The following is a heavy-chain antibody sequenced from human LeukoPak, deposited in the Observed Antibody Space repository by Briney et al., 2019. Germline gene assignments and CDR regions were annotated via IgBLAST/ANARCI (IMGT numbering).Heavy chain of an antibody. CDR1: GFTFSSYS. CDR3: AKDWSCDY. CDR2: ISGSGGST. Sequence: GGSLRLSCAASGFTFSSYSMNWVRQAPGKGLEWVSAISGSGGSTHYADSVKGRFTISRDNSKNTLYLQMNSLRAEDTAIYYCAKDWSCDYWGQGTLVTVSS. D-gene: IGHD1-26*01. J-gene: IGHJ4*02. V-gene: IGHV3-23*01.